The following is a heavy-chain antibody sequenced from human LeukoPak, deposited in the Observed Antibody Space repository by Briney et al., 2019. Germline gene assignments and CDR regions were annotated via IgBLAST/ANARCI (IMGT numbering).Heavy chain of an antibody. CDR1: GFTVSSND. J-gene: IGHJ4*02. V-gene: IGHV3-53*01. CDR2: IYSGGST. Sequence: GGSLRLSCEASGFTVSSNDMSWVRQAPGKGLEWVSVIYSGGSTYYADSVKGRFTISRDNSKNTLYLQMNSLRAEDTAVYYCASSGYYYSFDYWGQGTLVTVSS. D-gene: IGHD3-22*01. CDR3: ASSGYYYSFDY.